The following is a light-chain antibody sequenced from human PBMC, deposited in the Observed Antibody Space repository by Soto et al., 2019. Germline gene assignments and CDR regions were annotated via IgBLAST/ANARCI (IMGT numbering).Light chain of an antibody. Sequence: EIVMTQSPATLSVSPGERATLSCRASQSLSSNLAWYQQKPGQAPRLLIYDASTRATGIPARFSGSGSGTEFTLTISSLQSEDFAFYYCQQYSVWPPVTLGGGTKVDI. V-gene: IGKV3D-15*01. J-gene: IGKJ4*01. CDR3: QQYSVWPPVT. CDR2: DAS. CDR1: QSLSSN.